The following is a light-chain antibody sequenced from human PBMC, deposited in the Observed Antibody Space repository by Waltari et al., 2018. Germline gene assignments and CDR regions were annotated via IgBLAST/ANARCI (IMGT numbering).Light chain of an antibody. J-gene: IGKJ4*01. Sequence: TCRASQSVKNNLGWYQQKPGKAPKVLVHESSRLESGVPSRFSGSGYGTEFTLTISSLQPDDFATYYCQEYDSLPVTFGGGTKVEIK. V-gene: IGKV1-5*01. CDR1: QSVKNN. CDR3: QEYDSLPVT. CDR2: ESS.